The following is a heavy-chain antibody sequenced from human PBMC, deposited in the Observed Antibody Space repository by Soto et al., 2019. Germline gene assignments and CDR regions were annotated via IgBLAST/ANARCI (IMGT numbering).Heavy chain of an antibody. CDR1: GGSISSYY. D-gene: IGHD2-2*01. J-gene: IGHJ5*02. CDR3: ARGEYQLPHNDWFDP. V-gene: IGHV4-59*13. Sequence: SETLSLTCTVSGGSISSYYWSWIRQPPGKGLEWIGYIYYSGSTNYNPSLKGRVTIIIDTSKNQFSLKLSSVTAADTAVYYCARGEYQLPHNDWFDPWGQGIPVTVS. CDR2: IYYSGST.